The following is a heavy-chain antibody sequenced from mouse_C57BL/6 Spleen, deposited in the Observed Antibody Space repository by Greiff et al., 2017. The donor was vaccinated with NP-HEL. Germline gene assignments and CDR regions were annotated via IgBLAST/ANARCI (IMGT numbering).Heavy chain of an antibody. CDR3: AREDRYYYAMDY. Sequence: QVQLQQPGAELVRPGSSVKLSCKASGYTFTSYWMHWVKQRPIQGLEWIGNIDPSDSETHYNQKFKDKATLTVDKSSSTAYMQLSSLTSEDSAVYYCAREDRYYYAMDYWGQGTSVTVSS. J-gene: IGHJ4*01. V-gene: IGHV1-52*01. CDR2: IDPSDSET. CDR1: GYTFTSYW.